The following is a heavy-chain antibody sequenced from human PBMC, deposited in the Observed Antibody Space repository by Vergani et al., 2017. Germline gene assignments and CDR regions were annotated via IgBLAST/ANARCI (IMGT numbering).Heavy chain of an antibody. CDR1: PNSFFSHW. CDR3: ARAYNRGLGHFDY. CDR2: IFPGDSDT. D-gene: IGHD3-10*01. Sequence: EVQLVQSGAEVKKSGESLKISCQGSPNSFFSHWVAWVRQTPGKGLEWIGIIFPGDSDTRYSPSFQGQVTMSAAKYIETVYLQWRSLKTSDTGTYFCARAYNRGLGHFDYWGEGTRVTVS. V-gene: IGHV5-51*03. J-gene: IGHJ4*02.